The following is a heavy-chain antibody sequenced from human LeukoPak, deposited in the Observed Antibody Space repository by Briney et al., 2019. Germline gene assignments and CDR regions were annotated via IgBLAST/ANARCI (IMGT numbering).Heavy chain of an antibody. V-gene: IGHV4-59*01. CDR2: IYYSGST. D-gene: IGHD3-16*01. J-gene: IGHJ5*02. Sequence: TSETLSLTCTVSGGSISSYYWSWIRQPPGKGLEWIGYIYYSGSTNYNPSLKSRVTISVDTSKNQFSLKLSSVTAADTAVYYCARGHGMGGKSDPWGQGTLVTVSS. CDR3: ARGHGMGGKSDP. CDR1: GGSISSYY.